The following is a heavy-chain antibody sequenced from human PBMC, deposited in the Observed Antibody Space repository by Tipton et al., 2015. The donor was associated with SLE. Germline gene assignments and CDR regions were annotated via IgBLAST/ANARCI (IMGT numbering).Heavy chain of an antibody. J-gene: IGHJ3*01. V-gene: IGHV4-59*01. CDR2: GCYTGNT. Sequence: TLSLTCTVSGGSMSYDYRSWIWQRPATGREWICFGCYTGNTNYNPSLKSRGTLSVDTSKSQFSLKLTFVSAADPAIYYCAWMGLCSTTTCNEGAFDVWGQGSMVSVSS. CDR3: AWMGLCSTTTCNEGAFDV. CDR1: GGSMSYDY. D-gene: IGHD2-2*01.